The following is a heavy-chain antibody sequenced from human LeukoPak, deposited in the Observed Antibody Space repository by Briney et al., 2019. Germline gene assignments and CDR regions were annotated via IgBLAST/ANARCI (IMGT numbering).Heavy chain of an antibody. CDR1: GFTFHNSN. Sequence: GGSLRLSCAASGFTFHNSNMNWVRQAPGKGPEWVSYIAHDSTTIYYKDSVKGRFTMSRDNARTSLYLQMTSLRAEDTAMYYCARATRNGYDYWGQGTLVTVSS. CDR3: ARATRNGYDY. V-gene: IGHV3-48*04. CDR2: IAHDSTTI. J-gene: IGHJ4*02. D-gene: IGHD5-24*01.